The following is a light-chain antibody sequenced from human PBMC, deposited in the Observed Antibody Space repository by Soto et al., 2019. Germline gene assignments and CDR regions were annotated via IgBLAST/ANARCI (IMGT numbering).Light chain of an antibody. Sequence: DIQMTQSPSTLSASVGDRVTITCRASHSISSSLAWYQQKPGEVPKLLIYDASNLESGVPSRFSGSGSGTEFTLTISSLLPDDFATYYCQHYNSYSEAFGQGTKVDIK. J-gene: IGKJ1*01. CDR2: DAS. V-gene: IGKV1-5*01. CDR1: HSISSS. CDR3: QHYNSYSEA.